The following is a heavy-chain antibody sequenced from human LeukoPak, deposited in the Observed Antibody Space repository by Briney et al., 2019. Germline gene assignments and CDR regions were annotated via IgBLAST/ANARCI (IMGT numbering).Heavy chain of an antibody. V-gene: IGHV3-30-3*01. J-gene: IGHJ4*02. CDR1: GFTFSNYA. D-gene: IGHD2-15*01. CDR3: ASGLFGVVVAATFDMY. Sequence: GRSLRLSCAASGFTFSNYAMHWVRQAPGKGLEWVAVISYDGSNKYYADSVKGRFTISRDNSKNTLYLQVNSLRAEDTAVYYCASGLFGVVVAATFDMYWGQGTLVTVSS. CDR2: ISYDGSNK.